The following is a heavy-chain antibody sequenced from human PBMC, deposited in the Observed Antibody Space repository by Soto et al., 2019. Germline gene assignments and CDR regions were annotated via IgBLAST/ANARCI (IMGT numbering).Heavy chain of an antibody. CDR3: ARVPSP. V-gene: IGHV4-4*02. Sequence: SETLSLTCTVSGDSISSNNWWNWVRQTPGKGLEWIGYIYYSGSTNYNPSLKSRVTISVDRSKNQFSLKLSSVTAADTAVYYCARVPSPWGQGTLVTVSS. CDR1: GDSISSNNW. CDR2: IYYSGST. J-gene: IGHJ5*02.